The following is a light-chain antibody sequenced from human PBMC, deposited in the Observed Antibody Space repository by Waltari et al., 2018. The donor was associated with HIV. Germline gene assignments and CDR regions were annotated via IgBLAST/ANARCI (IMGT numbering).Light chain of an antibody. J-gene: IGLJ3*02. Sequence: SALTQPASVSASPGQSITISCAGTSSAVGSYSLVSWYQQHPDQAPKLIIYEVTKRPSGISNRFSGSKSGNTASLTISGLQAEDEADYYCCSYAGSSTWVFGGGTKLTVL. CDR2: EVT. V-gene: IGLV2-23*02. CDR1: SSAVGSYSL. CDR3: CSYAGSSTWV.